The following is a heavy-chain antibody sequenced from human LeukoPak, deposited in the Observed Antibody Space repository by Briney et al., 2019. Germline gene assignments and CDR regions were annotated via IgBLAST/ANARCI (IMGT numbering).Heavy chain of an antibody. V-gene: IGHV1-2*02. Sequence: ASVKVSCKASGYTFTGYYMHWVRQAPGQGLEWMGWINPNSGGTNYAQKFQGRVTMTRDTSISTAYVELSRLRSDDTAVYYCARVITISGAKGFDPWGQGTLVTVSS. CDR2: INPNSGGT. CDR3: ARVITISGAKGFDP. CDR1: GYTFTGYY. J-gene: IGHJ5*02. D-gene: IGHD3-3*01.